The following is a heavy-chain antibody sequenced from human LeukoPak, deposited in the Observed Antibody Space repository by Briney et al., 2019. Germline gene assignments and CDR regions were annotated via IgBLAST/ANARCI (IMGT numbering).Heavy chain of an antibody. CDR2: ISAYNGNT. J-gene: IGHJ5*02. V-gene: IGHV1-18*01. CDR1: GYTFTSYG. D-gene: IGHD4-17*01. CDR3: ARDQGTVTGAGGWFDP. Sequence: GASVRVSCKASGYTFTSYGISWVRQAPGQGLEWMGWISAYNGNTNYAQKLQGRVTMTTDTSTSTAYMELRSLRSDDTAVYYCARDQGTVTGAGGWFDPWGQGTLVTVSS.